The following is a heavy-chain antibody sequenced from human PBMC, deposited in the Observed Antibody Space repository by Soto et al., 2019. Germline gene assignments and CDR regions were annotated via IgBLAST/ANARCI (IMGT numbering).Heavy chain of an antibody. CDR3: ARERLATVYYHYGLDV. CDR2: IWFDGTNK. Sequence: QVQLVESGGGVVQPGRSLTLSCTASEFTFSSYGMHWVRQAPGKGLEWVAVIWFDGTNKYVAESLKGRVTISRDNSKNTLYLQMFSLRAEDTAIYYCARERLATVYYHYGLDVWGQGTTVTVSS. D-gene: IGHD3-9*01. J-gene: IGHJ6*02. V-gene: IGHV3-33*01. CDR1: EFTFSSYG.